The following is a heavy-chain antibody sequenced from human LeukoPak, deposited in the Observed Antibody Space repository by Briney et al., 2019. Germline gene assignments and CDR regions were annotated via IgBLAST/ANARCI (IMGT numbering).Heavy chain of an antibody. V-gene: IGHV1-46*01. CDR3: ARDARGAAVADDAFDI. Sequence: ASVKVSCKATGYTFTSHYMHWVRQAPGQGLEWMGIINPSGGSTSYAQKFQGRVTMTRDTSTSTVYMELSSLTSEDTAVYYCARDARGAAVADDAFDIWGQGTMVTVSS. CDR1: GYTFTSHY. J-gene: IGHJ3*02. CDR2: INPSGGST. D-gene: IGHD3-10*01.